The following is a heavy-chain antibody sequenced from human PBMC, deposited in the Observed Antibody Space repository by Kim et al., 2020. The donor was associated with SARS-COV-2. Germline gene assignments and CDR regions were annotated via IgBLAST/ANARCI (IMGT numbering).Heavy chain of an antibody. J-gene: IGHJ4*02. D-gene: IGHD3-22*01. V-gene: IGHV1-69*13. CDR1: GGTFSSYA. CDR3: ARGGAVYDSSGYYLFDY. CDR2: IIPIFGTA. Sequence: SVKVSCKASGGTFSSYAISWVRQAPGQGLEWMGGIIPIFGTANYAQKFQGRVTITADESTSTAYMELSSLRSEDTAVYYCARGGAVYDSSGYYLFDYWGQGTLVTVSS.